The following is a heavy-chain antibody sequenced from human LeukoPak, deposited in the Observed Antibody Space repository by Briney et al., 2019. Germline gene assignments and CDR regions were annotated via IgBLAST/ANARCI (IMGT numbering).Heavy chain of an antibody. CDR1: GFTFSSYA. D-gene: IGHD2-8*02. V-gene: IGHV3-23*01. J-gene: IGHJ4*02. CDR3: ANRPPAMSGGGYFDS. Sequence: PGGSLRLSCAASGFTFSSYAMSWVRQAPGKGPEWVSVISGSGGNTYYADSVKGRFTISRDNSKNTLYLQMNSLRVEDTAVYYCANRPPAMSGGGYFDSWGQGTLVTVSS. CDR2: ISGSGGNT.